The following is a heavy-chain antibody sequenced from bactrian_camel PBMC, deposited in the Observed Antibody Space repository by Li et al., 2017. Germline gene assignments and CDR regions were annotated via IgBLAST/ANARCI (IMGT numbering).Heavy chain of an antibody. V-gene: IGHV3S25*01. D-gene: IGHD2*01. Sequence: QLVESGGGSVQAGGSLRLSCVASESSITKTCMAWFRQVPGKEREEVAVIHTRGGTSYYADSVKGRFTTSRDNADTVSLQMNDLKPEDTGIYYCAAGRGDCRRSSEVDYWGQGTQVTVS. J-gene: IGHJ4*01. CDR3: AAGRGDCRRSSEVDY. CDR2: IHTRGGTS. CDR1: ESSITKTC.